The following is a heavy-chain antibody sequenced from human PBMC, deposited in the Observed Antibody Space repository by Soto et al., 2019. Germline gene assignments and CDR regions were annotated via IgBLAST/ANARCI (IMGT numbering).Heavy chain of an antibody. CDR3: AKADRQQWLLPKLAS. J-gene: IGHJ5*02. D-gene: IGHD6-19*01. V-gene: IGHV3-23*01. CDR1: GFTFRSSA. Sequence: EVRLMGSGGGMVQPGGSLRLSCEASGFTFRSSAMCWVRQAPGKGLEWVSGISCCGGTTAYADSVRGRFIISRDDYQNPLYLQMNNLRGEDTARYYCAKADRQQWLLPKLASWVQGDLVTVS. CDR2: ISCCGGTT.